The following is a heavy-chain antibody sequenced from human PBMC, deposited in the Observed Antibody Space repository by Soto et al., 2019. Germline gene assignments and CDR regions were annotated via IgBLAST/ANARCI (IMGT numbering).Heavy chain of an antibody. CDR2: IRGSGGST. CDR1: GFTFSSYA. V-gene: IGHV3-23*01. CDR3: ASYLLVVVAAQNIPGPFDP. D-gene: IGHD2-15*01. J-gene: IGHJ5*02. Sequence: GGSLRLSCAASGFTFSSYAMSWVRQAPGKGLEWVSAIRGSGGSTYYADSVKGRFTISRDNSKNTLYLQMNSLRAEDTAVYYCASYLLVVVAAQNIPGPFDPWGQGTLVTVSS.